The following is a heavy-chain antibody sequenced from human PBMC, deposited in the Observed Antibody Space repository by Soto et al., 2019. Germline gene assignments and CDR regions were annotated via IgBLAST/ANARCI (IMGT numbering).Heavy chain of an antibody. CDR1: GYSFSSHA. Sequence: QVQLEQSGSEVKKSGSSVKVSCKASGYSFSSHAITWVRQAPGQGLEWMGGIIPVFGTPSYAQKFQGRVTISADKSTHTSYLELRSLTSEDTAVYYCARGGALSTSWYWGDGLDSWGQGTQVTVSS. CDR3: ARGGALSTSWYWGDGLDS. V-gene: IGHV1-69*06. D-gene: IGHD6-13*01. CDR2: IIPVFGTP. J-gene: IGHJ4*02.